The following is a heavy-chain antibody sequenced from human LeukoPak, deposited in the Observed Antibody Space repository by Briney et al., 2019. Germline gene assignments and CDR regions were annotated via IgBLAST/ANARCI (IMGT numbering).Heavy chain of an antibody. CDR2: XXXXXXGGTT. CDR3: TTDCSSTSCYIHYYYGMDV. CDR1: GFTFSNAW. V-gene: IGHV3-15*01. Sequence: GGSLRLSCAASGFTFSNAWMSWVRQAPGKXXXXXXXXXXXXXGGTTDYAAPVKGRFTISRDDSKNTLYLQMNSLKTEDTAVYYCTTDCSSTSCYIHYYYGMDVWGKGTTVTVSS. J-gene: IGHJ6*04. D-gene: IGHD2-2*02.